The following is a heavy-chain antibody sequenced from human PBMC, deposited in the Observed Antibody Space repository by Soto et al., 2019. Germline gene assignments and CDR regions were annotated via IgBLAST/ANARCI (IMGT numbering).Heavy chain of an antibody. J-gene: IGHJ4*02. CDR2: ISSVGSSV. V-gene: IGHV3-48*03. D-gene: IGHD1-26*01. CDR1: GFTFSNYE. CDR3: AREATNINKFEY. Sequence: PGGSLRLSCAASGFTFSNYEMNWVRQAPGKGLEWVSYISSVGSSVYYADSVKGRFTISRDNAKNSLYLQMSSLRAEDTAAYLCAREATNINKFEYWGQGTLVAVSS.